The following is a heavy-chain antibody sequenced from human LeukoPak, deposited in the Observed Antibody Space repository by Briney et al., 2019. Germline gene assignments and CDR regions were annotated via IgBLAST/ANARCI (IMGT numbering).Heavy chain of an antibody. Sequence: GVSLRLSCAASGFTFSDYYMSWIRQAPGKGLEWVSYISSSSSYTNYADSVKGRFTISRDSAKNSLYLQMNSLRAEDTAVYYCARTTDVYNWNYTAEGGWFDPWGQGTLVTVSS. J-gene: IGHJ5*02. CDR3: ARTTDVYNWNYTAEGGWFDP. CDR1: GFTFSDYY. D-gene: IGHD1-7*01. CDR2: ISSSSSYT. V-gene: IGHV3-11*06.